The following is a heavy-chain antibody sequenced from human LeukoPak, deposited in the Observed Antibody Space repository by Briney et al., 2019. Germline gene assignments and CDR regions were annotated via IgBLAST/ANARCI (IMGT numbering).Heavy chain of an antibody. D-gene: IGHD1-26*01. CDR3: ARGPSGSYYGVYYYYYMDV. CDR2: YSAYNGNT. Sequence: ASVKVSCNASGYTFTSYGISWVRQAPGQGLEWMGWYSAYNGNTNYAQKLQGRVTMTTDTSTSTAYMELRSLRSDDTAVYYCARGPSGSYYGVYYYYYMDVWGKGTTVTVSS. CDR1: GYTFTSYG. V-gene: IGHV1-18*01. J-gene: IGHJ6*03.